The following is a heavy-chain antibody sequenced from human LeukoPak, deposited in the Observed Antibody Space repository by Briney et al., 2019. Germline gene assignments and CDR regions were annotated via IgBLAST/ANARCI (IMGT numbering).Heavy chain of an antibody. CDR3: ARDPSWYERWFDP. CDR1: GFTVSSNY. CDR2: IYSGGST. Sequence: GGSLRLSCAASGFTVSSNYMSWVRQAPGKGLEWVSVIYSGGSTYYADYVKGRFTISRDNSKNTLYLQMNSLRAEDTAVYYCARDPSWYERWFDPWGQGTLVTVSS. J-gene: IGHJ5*02. D-gene: IGHD6-13*01. V-gene: IGHV3-66*01.